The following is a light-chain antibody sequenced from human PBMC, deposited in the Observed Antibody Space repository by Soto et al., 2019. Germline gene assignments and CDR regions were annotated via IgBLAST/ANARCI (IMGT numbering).Light chain of an antibody. V-gene: IGKV1-27*01. CDR3: QKYNSAPWT. J-gene: IGKJ1*01. CDR1: QGISTY. Sequence: DIQMTQSPSSLSASVGDRVTITCRASQGISTYLAWIQQKAGKVPKLLIYAASTLQSGVPSRFSGSGSGTDFTLTISGLQPEDVATYYCQKYNSAPWTFGQGTKVEVK. CDR2: AAS.